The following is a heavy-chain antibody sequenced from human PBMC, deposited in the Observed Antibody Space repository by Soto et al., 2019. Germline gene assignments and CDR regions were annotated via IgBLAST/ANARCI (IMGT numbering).Heavy chain of an antibody. CDR1: GFTFSSYA. CDR3: ARDWATSTGED. J-gene: IGHJ4*02. Sequence: QVQLVESGGGVVQPGRSLRLSCAASGFTFSSYAMHWVRQAPGKGLEWVAVISYDGSNKYYADSVKGRFTIYRDNSKNTLYLQMNSLRAEDTAVYYCARDWATSTGEDWGQGTLVTVSS. V-gene: IGHV3-30-3*01. CDR2: ISYDGSNK. D-gene: IGHD5-12*01.